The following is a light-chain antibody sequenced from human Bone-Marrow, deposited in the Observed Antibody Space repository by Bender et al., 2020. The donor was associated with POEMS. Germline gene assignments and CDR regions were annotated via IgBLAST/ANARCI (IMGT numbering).Light chain of an antibody. CDR3: CSYGNGRNP. J-gene: IGLJ3*02. CDR1: SSNIGNNY. Sequence: QSVLIQPPSASGTPGQRVTISCSGSSSNIGNNYVYWYQQLPGAAPKLLMYANNQRPSGVPDRFFGSKSGTSASLVISGLRSEDEADYYCCSYGNGRNPFGGGTKLTVL. V-gene: IGLV1-47*01. CDR2: ANN.